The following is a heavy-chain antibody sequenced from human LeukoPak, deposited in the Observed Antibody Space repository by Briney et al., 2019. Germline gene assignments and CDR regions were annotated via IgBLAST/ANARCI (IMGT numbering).Heavy chain of an antibody. CDR1: GYTFTSYG. CDR2: ISAYNGNT. Sequence: ASVKVSCKASGYTFTSYGISWVRQAPGQGLEWMGWISAYNGNTNYAQKLQGRVTMTTDTSTSTAYMELRSLRSADTAVYYCARDLTYYDILTGYYIQGGWFDPWGQGTLVTVSS. J-gene: IGHJ5*02. D-gene: IGHD3-9*01. V-gene: IGHV1-18*01. CDR3: ARDLTYYDILTGYYIQGGWFDP.